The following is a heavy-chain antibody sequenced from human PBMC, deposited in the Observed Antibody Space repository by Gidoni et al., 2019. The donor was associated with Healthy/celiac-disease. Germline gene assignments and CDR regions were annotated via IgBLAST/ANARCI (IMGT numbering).Heavy chain of an antibody. J-gene: IGHJ4*02. CDR1: GFTFSSYG. Sequence: QVQLVESGGGVVQPGRSLRLSCAASGFTFSSYGMHWVRQAPGKGLEWVAVIWYDGSNKYYADSVKGRFTISRDNSKNTLYLQMNSLRAEDTAVYYCAREGSSIAAPYFDYWGQGTLVTVSS. CDR2: IWYDGSNK. D-gene: IGHD6-6*01. CDR3: AREGSSIAAPYFDY. V-gene: IGHV3-33*01.